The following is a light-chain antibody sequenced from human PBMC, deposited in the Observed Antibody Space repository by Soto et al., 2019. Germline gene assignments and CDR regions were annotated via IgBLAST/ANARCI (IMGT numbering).Light chain of an antibody. J-gene: IGLJ2*01. CDR3: CSYAYTNSLL. CDR2: EDT. V-gene: IGLV2-23*01. CDR1: SSNIGHNS. Sequence: QSVLTQPPSVSAAPGQKVTISCSGSSSNIGHNSVSWYQHHPGKAPKLMIYEDTKRPAGLSGRFSGSKSGNTASLTISGLQPEDEAAYYCCSYAYTNSLLFGGGTKVTVL.